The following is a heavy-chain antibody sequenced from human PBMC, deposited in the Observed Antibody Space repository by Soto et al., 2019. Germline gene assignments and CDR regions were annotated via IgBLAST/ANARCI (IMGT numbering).Heavy chain of an antibody. Sequence: QVQLQESGPGLVKPSQTLSLTCTVSGGSTRTDGNYWSWIHQHPGKGLEWIGYIHYSGSTYYNPSLKSRVTISVDTSKNQFSLKLSSVTAADTAVYYCARADFGVHEYFDLWGRGTLVTVSS. CDR1: GGSTRTDGNY. CDR2: IHYSGST. V-gene: IGHV4-31*03. D-gene: IGHD3-3*01. J-gene: IGHJ2*01. CDR3: ARADFGVHEYFDL.